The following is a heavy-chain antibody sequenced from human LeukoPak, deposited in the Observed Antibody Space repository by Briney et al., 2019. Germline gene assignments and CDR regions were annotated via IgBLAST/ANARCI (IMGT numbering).Heavy chain of an antibody. CDR2: IYYSGST. D-gene: IGHD3-3*01. J-gene: IGHJ5*02. CDR3: AREKRSGYGPRFDP. Sequence: SETLSLTCIVSGGSISSGGYYWSWIRQHPGKGLEWIGYIYYSGSTYYNPSLKSRVTISVDTSKNQFSLKLSSVTAADTAVYYCAREKRSGYGPRFDPWGQGTLVTVSS. V-gene: IGHV4-31*03. CDR1: GGSISSGGYY.